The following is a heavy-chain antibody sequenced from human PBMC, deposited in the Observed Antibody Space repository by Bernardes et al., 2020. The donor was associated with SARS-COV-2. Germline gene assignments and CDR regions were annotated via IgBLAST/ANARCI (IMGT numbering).Heavy chain of an antibody. Sequence: SEPLSLTCTVSGGSISSHYWSWIRQPPGKGLEWIGNIYYSGSTNYNPSLKSRVSISVDTSKNQFSLKLSSVTAEDTALYYCARHPRDSGTEGYFQHWGQGTLVTVFS. CDR2: IYYSGST. V-gene: IGHV4-59*08. D-gene: IGHD6-13*01. CDR1: GGSISSHY. J-gene: IGHJ1*01. CDR3: ARHPRDSGTEGYFQH.